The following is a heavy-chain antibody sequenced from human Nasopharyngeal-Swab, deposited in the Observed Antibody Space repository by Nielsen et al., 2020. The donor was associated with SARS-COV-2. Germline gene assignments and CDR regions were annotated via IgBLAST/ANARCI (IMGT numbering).Heavy chain of an antibody. V-gene: IGHV3-11*04. Sequence: GGSRRLACAASGFTFSDYYMSWIRQAPGKGREWVSYISSSGSTIYYADSVKGRFTISRDNAKNSLYLQMNSLRAEDTAVYYCASLLWFGELPSDYYYYGMDVWGQGTTVTVSS. J-gene: IGHJ6*02. CDR3: ASLLWFGELPSDYYYYGMDV. D-gene: IGHD3-10*01. CDR1: GFTFSDYY. CDR2: ISSSGSTI.